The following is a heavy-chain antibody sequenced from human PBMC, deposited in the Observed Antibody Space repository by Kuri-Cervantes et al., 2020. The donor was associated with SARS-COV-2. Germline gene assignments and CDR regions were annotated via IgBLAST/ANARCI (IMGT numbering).Heavy chain of an antibody. V-gene: IGHV4-4*07. CDR2: IYTSGST. J-gene: IGHJ3*02. CDR1: GGSISSHY. CDR3: ARDLVRNAFDI. Sequence: GSLRLSCTVSGGSISSHYWSWIRQPAGKGLEWIGRIYTSGSTNYNPSLKSRVTMSVDTSKNQFSLKLSSVTAADTAVYYCARDLVRNAFDIWGQGTMVTVSS. D-gene: IGHD4-17*01.